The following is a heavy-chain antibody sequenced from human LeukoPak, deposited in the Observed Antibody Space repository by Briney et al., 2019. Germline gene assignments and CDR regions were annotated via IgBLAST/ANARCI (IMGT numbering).Heavy chain of an antibody. J-gene: IGHJ5*02. D-gene: IGHD6-13*01. V-gene: IGHV1-69*13. Sequence: SVKVSCKASGGTFSSYAISWVRQAPGQGLEWMGGIIPIFGTANYAQKFQGRVTLTADESTSTDSMELSSLSSEDTAVYYCARDASVSSSWNWFDPWGQGTLVTVSS. CDR1: GGTFSSYA. CDR3: ARDASVSSSWNWFDP. CDR2: IIPIFGTA.